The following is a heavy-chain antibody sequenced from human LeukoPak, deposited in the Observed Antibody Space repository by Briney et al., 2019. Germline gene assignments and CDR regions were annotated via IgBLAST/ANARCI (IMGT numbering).Heavy chain of an antibody. CDR1: GYTFTSYY. CDR3: ASLKFECSGSLRDAFDI. V-gene: IGHV1-46*01. Sequence: ASVKVSCKASGYTFTSYYMHWVRQAPGQGLEWMGIINPSGGSTSYAQKFQGRVTMTRDTSTSTVYMELSSLRSEDTAVYYCASLKFECSGSLRDAFDIWGQGTMVTVSS. D-gene: IGHD1-26*01. J-gene: IGHJ3*02. CDR2: INPSGGST.